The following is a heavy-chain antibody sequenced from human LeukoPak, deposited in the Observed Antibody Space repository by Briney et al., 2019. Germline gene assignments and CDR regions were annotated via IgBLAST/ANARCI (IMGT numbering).Heavy chain of an antibody. CDR1: GYSFTSYW. J-gene: IGHJ4*02. D-gene: IGHD6-13*01. V-gene: IGHV5-51*01. Sequence: GESLKISCEGSGYSFTSYWIGWVRQMPGKGLDWMGIIYPGDSDTRYTPSFQGQVTISADKSINTAYLQWSSLKASDTAVYYCARSMSSSWSFDYWGQEALVTVSS. CDR3: ARSMSSSWSFDY. CDR2: IYPGDSDT.